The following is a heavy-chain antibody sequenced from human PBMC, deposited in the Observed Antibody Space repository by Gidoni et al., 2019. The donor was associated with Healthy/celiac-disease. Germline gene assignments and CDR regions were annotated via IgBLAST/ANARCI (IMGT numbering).Heavy chain of an antibody. J-gene: IGHJ5*02. CDR3: ASLYTAMVPYNWFDP. V-gene: IGHV3-21*01. CDR1: GFTFSSYS. D-gene: IGHD5-18*01. Sequence: EVQLVESGGGLVKPGGSLRLSCAASGFTFSSYSMNWVRQAPGKGLEWVSSISSSSSYIYYADSVKGRFTISRDNAKNSLYLQMNSLRAEDTAVYYCASLYTAMVPYNWFDPWGQGTLVTVSS. CDR2: ISSSSSYI.